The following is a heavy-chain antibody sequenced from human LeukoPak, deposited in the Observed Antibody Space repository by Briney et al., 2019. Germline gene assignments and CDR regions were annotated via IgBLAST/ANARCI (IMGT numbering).Heavy chain of an antibody. D-gene: IGHD2-8*01. V-gene: IGHV4-59*01. CDR1: GGSISSYY. J-gene: IGHJ6*03. CDR2: IYYSGST. CDR3: AREVGYCTNGVCCDYYYYMDV. Sequence: ASETLSLTCTVSGGSISSYYWSWIRQPPGKGLEWIGYIYYSGSTNYNPSLKSRVTISVDTSKNQFSLKLSSVTAADTAVYYCAREVGYCTNGVCCDYYYYMDVWGKGTTVTVSS.